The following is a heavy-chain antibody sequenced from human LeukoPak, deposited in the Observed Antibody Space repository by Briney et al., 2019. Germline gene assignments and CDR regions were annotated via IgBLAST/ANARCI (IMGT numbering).Heavy chain of an antibody. CDR1: GFTFSTYW. J-gene: IGHJ4*02. V-gene: IGHV3-74*01. CDR3: ARHPLKD. CDR2: INSDGSNT. Sequence: GGSLRLSCAASGFTFSTYWMHWVRQAPGKGLVWVSRINSDGSNTTYADSVKGRFTISRDNAKKTLYLQMNSLRADDTAVYYCARHPLKDWGQGTLVTVPS.